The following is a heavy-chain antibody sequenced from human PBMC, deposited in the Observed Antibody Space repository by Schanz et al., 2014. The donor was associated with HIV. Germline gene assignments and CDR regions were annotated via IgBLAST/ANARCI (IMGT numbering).Heavy chain of an antibody. CDR3: ARGRRSSSWSPATSHFDY. J-gene: IGHJ4*02. V-gene: IGHV4-39*07. CDR1: GGSISSDSYY. Sequence: QLQLQESGPGLVKPSETLSLSCSVSGGSISSDSYYWGWIRQPPGKGLEWIGSIYYSGSTNYSPSLKRRVTISLATSKKQSPLMLSSVTAADTAVYFCARGRRSSSWSPATSHFDYWGQGTLVTVSS. CDR2: IYYSGST. D-gene: IGHD6-13*01.